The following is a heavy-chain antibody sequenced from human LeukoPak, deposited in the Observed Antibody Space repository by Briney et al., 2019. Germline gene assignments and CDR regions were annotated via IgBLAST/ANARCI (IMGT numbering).Heavy chain of an antibody. V-gene: IGHV3-64*01. CDR1: GFTFSTYA. J-gene: IGHJ4*02. CDR3: AKSEGGSYSTFDY. Sequence: GGSLRLSCAASGFTFSTYAMHWVRQAPGKGLEYVSTISSNGGSTYYATSVKGRFTISRDNSKNTLSLQMGSLRAEDMAVYYCAKSEGGSYSTFDYWGQGTLVTVSS. CDR2: ISSNGGST. D-gene: IGHD1-26*01.